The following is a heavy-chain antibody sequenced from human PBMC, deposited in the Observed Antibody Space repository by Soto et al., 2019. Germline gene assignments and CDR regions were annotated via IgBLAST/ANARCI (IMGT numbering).Heavy chain of an antibody. Sequence: PGGSLSLSCAASGFTFSTYSINWVRQAPGKGLEWVSSISSSSSYIYYADSVKGRFTISRDNAKNSLYLQMNSLRAEDTAVYYCARGALTVTTYYYYYGMDFWGQGTTVTVSS. CDR2: ISSSSSYI. CDR3: ARGALTVTTYYYYYGMDF. J-gene: IGHJ6*02. D-gene: IGHD4-4*01. CDR1: GFTFSTYS. V-gene: IGHV3-21*01.